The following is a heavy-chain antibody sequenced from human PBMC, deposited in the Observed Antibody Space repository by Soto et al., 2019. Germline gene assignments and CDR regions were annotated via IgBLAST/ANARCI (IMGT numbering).Heavy chain of an antibody. Sequence: QVQLQESGPGLVKPSGTLSLTCAVSGGSISSSNWWSWVRQPPGKGLEGIGEIYHSGSTNYNPSLKCHVPISVDKSKNQFSLKLRSVISAYKAVYYCARVSGSYYYGMDVWGQGTTVTVSS. D-gene: IGHD1-26*01. CDR3: ARVSGSYYYGMDV. J-gene: IGHJ6*02. CDR1: GGSISSSNW. V-gene: IGHV4-4*02. CDR2: IYHSGST.